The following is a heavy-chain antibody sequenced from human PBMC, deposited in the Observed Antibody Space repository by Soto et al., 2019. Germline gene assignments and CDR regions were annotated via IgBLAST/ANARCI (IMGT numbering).Heavy chain of an antibody. CDR1: GASISGFY. CDR3: VRDGTKTLRDWFDP. J-gene: IGHJ5*02. CDR2: IYATGTT. V-gene: IGHV4-4*07. D-gene: IGHD1-1*01. Sequence: PSETLSLTCTVSGASISGFYWSWIRKSAGKGREWIGRIYATGTTDYNPSLKSRVMMSVDTSKKQFSLKLRSVTAADTAVYYCVRDGTKTLRDWFDPWGQGISVTSPQ.